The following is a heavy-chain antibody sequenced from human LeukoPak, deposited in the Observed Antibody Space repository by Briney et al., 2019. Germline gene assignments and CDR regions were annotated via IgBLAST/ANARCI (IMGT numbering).Heavy chain of an antibody. D-gene: IGHD2-15*01. V-gene: IGHV3-23*01. CDR2: ISGSGGST. CDR3: AKALCSGGTCYRFDY. CDR1: GFTFSSYA. Sequence: GGSLRLSCAASGFTFSSYAMSWVRQAPGKGLEWVSAISGSGGSTYSADSAKGRFTISRDNSKNTLYLQMNSLRAEDTAVYYCAKALCSGGTCYRFDYWGQGTLVTVSS. J-gene: IGHJ4*02.